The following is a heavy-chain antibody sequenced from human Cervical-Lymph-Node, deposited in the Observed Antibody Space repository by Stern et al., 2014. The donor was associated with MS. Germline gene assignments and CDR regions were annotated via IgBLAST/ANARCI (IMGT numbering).Heavy chain of an antibody. J-gene: IGHJ4*02. Sequence: VLLVQSGAEVKKPGESLKISCKLSGYSFTIYYIALVRQMPGKGLDWRGVIYPYDSDTTYSPSFQGQVTISADKSITTAYLQWSSLRASDTAMYYCARHVQGFDYWGQGTLVTVSS. CDR3: ARHVQGFDY. V-gene: IGHV5-51*01. CDR2: IYPYDSDT. CDR1: GYSFTIYY.